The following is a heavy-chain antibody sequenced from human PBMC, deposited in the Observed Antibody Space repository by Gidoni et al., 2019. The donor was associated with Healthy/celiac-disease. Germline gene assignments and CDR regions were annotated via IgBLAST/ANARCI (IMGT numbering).Heavy chain of an antibody. CDR2: IYHSGST. J-gene: IGHJ3*02. V-gene: IGHV4-30-2*01. D-gene: IGHD3-10*01. Sequence: QLQLQESGSGLVKPSQTLSLTCAVSGGPISSGGYSWSWIRQPPGKSLEWIGYIYHSGSTYYNPSLKSRVTISVDRSKNQFSLKLSSVTAADTAVYYCARAAMVRGVVDAFDIWGQGTMVTVSS. CDR1: GGPISSGGYS. CDR3: ARAAMVRGVVDAFDI.